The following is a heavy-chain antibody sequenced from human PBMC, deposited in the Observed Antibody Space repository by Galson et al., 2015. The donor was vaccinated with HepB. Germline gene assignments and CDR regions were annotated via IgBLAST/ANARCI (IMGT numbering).Heavy chain of an antibody. J-gene: IGHJ4*02. CDR3: TTGYCSSTSCSFDY. Sequence: SLRLSCAASGFTFSNAWMSWVRQAPGKGLEWVGRIKSKTDGGTTDYAAPVKGRFTISRDDSKNTLYLQMNSLKTEDTAVYYCTTGYCSSTSCSFDYRGQGTLVTVSS. CDR2: IKSKTDGGTT. CDR1: GFTFSNAW. D-gene: IGHD2-2*01. V-gene: IGHV3-15*01.